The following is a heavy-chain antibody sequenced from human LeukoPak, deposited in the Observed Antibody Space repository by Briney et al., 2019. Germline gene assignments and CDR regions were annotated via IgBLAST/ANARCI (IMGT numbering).Heavy chain of an antibody. CDR3: AKDQYYYDSSGYREAYYFAY. CDR1: GFTFSDYA. J-gene: IGHJ4*02. V-gene: IGHV3-23*01. CDR2: ISGSGGST. D-gene: IGHD3-22*01. Sequence: GGSLRLSCAASGFTFSDYAMSWVRQAPGKGLEWVSGISGSGGSTYYADSVKGRFTISRDNSKNTLYLQMNSLRAEDTAVYYCAKDQYYYDSSGYREAYYFAYWGKGTLVTVSS.